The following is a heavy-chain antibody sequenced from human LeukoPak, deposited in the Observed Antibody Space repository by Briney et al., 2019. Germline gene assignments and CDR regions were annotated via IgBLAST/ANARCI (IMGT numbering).Heavy chain of an antibody. V-gene: IGHV1-46*01. CDR1: GYTFTNNY. D-gene: IGHD3-16*01. J-gene: IGHJ4*02. CDR3: ARDHGHWDFDY. CDR2: IYPSGGAT. Sequence: ASVKVSCKPSGYTFTNNYIHWVRQAPGLGLEWMGVIYPSGGATTYAQKFQDRVTMTRDTSTSTVYMELSTLRSEDTAIYFCARDHGHWDFDYWGQGTLVSVSS.